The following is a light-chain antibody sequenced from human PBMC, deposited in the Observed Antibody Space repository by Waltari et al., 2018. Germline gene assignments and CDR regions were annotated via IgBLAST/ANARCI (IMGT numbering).Light chain of an antibody. V-gene: IGLV1-47*01. CDR1: RSDIGNNY. CDR2: RNT. Sequence: QSVLTQPPSASGTPGQKVTMSCSGGRSDIGNNYVYWYQQLPGTTPKLLIYRNTQRPSGVPDRSSASKSGTSASRAISGLRSEDEAIYYCASWDDRLGGVLFGGGTKLTVL. CDR3: ASWDDRLGGVL. J-gene: IGLJ2*01.